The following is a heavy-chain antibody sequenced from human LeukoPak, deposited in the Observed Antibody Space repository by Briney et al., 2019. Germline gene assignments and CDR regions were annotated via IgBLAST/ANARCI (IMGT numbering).Heavy chain of an antibody. J-gene: IGHJ4*02. Sequence: PGGSLRLSCAASGFTFSSYAMSWVRQAPGKGLEWVSAISGSGGGTYYADSVKGRFTISRDNSKNTQYLQMNSLRAEDTAVYYCAKDPSWSGYFDYWGQGTLVTVSS. D-gene: IGHD6-13*01. CDR3: AKDPSWSGYFDY. V-gene: IGHV3-23*01. CDR1: GFTFSSYA. CDR2: ISGSGGGT.